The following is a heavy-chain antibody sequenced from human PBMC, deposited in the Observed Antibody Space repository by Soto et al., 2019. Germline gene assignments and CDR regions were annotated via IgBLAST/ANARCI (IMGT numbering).Heavy chain of an antibody. V-gene: IGHV3-53*01. Sequence: GGSLRLSCAASGFTVSSNYMSWVRQAPGKGLEWVSVIYSGGSTYYADSVKGRFTISRDNSKNTLYLQMNSLRAEDTVVYYCARDRYYDILTGPHYYGMDVWGQGTTVTVSS. CDR1: GFTVSSNY. J-gene: IGHJ6*02. D-gene: IGHD3-9*01. CDR3: ARDRYYDILTGPHYYGMDV. CDR2: IYSGGST.